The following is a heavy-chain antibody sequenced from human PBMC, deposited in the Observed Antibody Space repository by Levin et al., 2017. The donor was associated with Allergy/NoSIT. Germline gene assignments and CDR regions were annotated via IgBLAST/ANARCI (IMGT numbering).Heavy chain of an antibody. CDR1: GFTFSSYS. D-gene: IGHD2-8*01. J-gene: IGHJ4*02. CDR3: ARVGYCTNGVCHNFDY. Sequence: GESLKISCAASGFTFSSYSMNWVRQAPGKGLEWVSSISSSSSYIYYADSVKGRFTISRDNAKNSLYLQMNSLRAEDTAVYYCARVGYCTNGVCHNFDYWGQGTLVTVSS. CDR2: ISSSSSYI. V-gene: IGHV3-21*01.